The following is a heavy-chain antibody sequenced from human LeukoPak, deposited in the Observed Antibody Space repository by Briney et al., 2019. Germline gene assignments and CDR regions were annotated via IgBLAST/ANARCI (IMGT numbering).Heavy chain of an antibody. CDR2: ISYDGGNI. CDR1: GLTFYNYA. V-gene: IGHV3-30*04. CDR3: ARDPPYASGWSQNHFDY. Sequence: GGSLRLSCAPPGLTFYNYAMHWVRQAPGKGLEWVALISYDGGNIYYADSVQGRFTISRDNSKNTLYLQMNSLRPEDTAVYYCARDPPYASGWSQNHFDYWGQGTLVTVSS. J-gene: IGHJ4*02. D-gene: IGHD6-19*01.